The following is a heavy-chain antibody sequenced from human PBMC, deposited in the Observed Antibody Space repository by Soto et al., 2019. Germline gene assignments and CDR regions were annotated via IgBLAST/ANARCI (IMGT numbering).Heavy chain of an antibody. V-gene: IGHV3-48*03. CDR1: GFTFSSYE. D-gene: IGHD3-3*01. J-gene: IGHJ5*02. CDR2: ISSSGSTI. Sequence: PGGSLRLSCAASGFTFSSYEMNWVRQAPGKGLEWVSYISSSGSTIYYADSVKGRFTISRDNAKNSLYLQMNSLRAEDTAVYYCASYYDFWSGLAIPWGQGTLVTVSS. CDR3: ASYYDFWSGLAIP.